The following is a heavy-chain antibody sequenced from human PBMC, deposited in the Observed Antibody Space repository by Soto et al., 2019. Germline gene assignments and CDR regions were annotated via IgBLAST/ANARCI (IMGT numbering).Heavy chain of an antibody. J-gene: IGHJ4*02. CDR3: ARGGYSYGLGIDY. V-gene: IGHV4-34*01. CDR1: GGSFSGYY. CDR2: INHSGST. Sequence: SETLSLTCAVYGGSFSGYYWSWIRQPPGKGLEWIGEINHSGSTNYNPSLKSRVTISVDTSKNQFSLKLSSVTAADTAVYYCARGGYSYGLGIDYWGQGTLVTVSS. D-gene: IGHD5-18*01.